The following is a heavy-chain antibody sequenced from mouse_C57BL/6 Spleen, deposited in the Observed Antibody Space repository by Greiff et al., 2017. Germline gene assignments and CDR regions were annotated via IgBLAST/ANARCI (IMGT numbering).Heavy chain of an antibody. V-gene: IGHV5-17*01. CDR1: GFTFSDYG. D-gene: IGHD1-1*01. Sequence: EVKVVESGGGLVKPGGSLKLSCAASGFTFSDYGMHWVRQAPEKGLEWVAYISSGSSTIYYADTVKGRFTISRDNAKNTLFLQMTSLRSEDTAMYYCARERDYGSSSFAYWGQGTLVTVSA. CDR2: ISSGSSTI. J-gene: IGHJ3*01. CDR3: ARERDYGSSSFAY.